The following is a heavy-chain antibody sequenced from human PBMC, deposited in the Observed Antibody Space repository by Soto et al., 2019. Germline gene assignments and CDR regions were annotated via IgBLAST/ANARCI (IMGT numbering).Heavy chain of an antibody. CDR1: GGSFSGYY. V-gene: IGHV4-34*01. Sequence: SETLSLTCAVYGGSFSGYYWSWIRQPPGKGLEWIGEINHSGSTNYNPSLKSRVTISVDTSKDQFSLKLSSVTAADTAVYYCARGRGDYDFWSGYYNRWFDPWGQGTLVTVSS. J-gene: IGHJ5*02. CDR3: ARGRGDYDFWSGYYNRWFDP. CDR2: INHSGST. D-gene: IGHD3-3*01.